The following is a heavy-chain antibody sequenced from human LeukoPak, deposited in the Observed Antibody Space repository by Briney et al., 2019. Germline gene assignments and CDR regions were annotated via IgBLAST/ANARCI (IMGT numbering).Heavy chain of an antibody. CDR2: IRYDGSNK. Sequence: GGSLRLSCAASGFTFSSYGMHWVRQAPGKGLERVAFIRYDGSNKYYADSVKGRFTISRDNSKNTLYLQMNSLRAEDTAVYYCAKDKILGYCSGGSCQGLDYWGQGTLVTVSS. J-gene: IGHJ4*02. V-gene: IGHV3-30*02. D-gene: IGHD2-15*01. CDR1: GFTFSSYG. CDR3: AKDKILGYCSGGSCQGLDY.